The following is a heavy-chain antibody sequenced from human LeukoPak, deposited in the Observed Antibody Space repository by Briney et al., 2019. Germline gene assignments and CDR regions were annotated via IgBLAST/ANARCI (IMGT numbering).Heavy chain of an antibody. V-gene: IGHV3-48*03. Sequence: PGGSLRLSCTASGLTFSSFEMDWVRQAPGKGLEWISYISGSGTTIKYADSLKGRFTISRDNAKNSLYLQMNSLMAEDTATYYCVRGGYCSGGTCYPLNAFDIWGRGTMVTVSS. D-gene: IGHD2-15*01. CDR1: GLTFSSFE. CDR3: VRGGYCSGGTCYPLNAFDI. J-gene: IGHJ3*02. CDR2: ISGSGTTI.